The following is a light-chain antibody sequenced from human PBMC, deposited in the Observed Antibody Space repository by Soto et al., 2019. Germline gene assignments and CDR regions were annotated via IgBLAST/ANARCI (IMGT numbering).Light chain of an antibody. Sequence: EIVLTQSPGTLSLSPGERAALSCRASQSVTSNFLAWYQQKPGQAPRLLIYSASVRATGIPDRFSGGASETDFTLTISRLEPEDFAVFYCQQYGSTPYTFGQGTKLEIK. CDR3: QQYGSTPYT. J-gene: IGKJ2*01. V-gene: IGKV3-20*01. CDR1: QSVTSNF. CDR2: SAS.